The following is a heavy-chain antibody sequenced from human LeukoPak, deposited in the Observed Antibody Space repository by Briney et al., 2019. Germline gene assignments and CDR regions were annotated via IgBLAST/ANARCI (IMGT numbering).Heavy chain of an antibody. J-gene: IGHJ4*02. CDR1: GGSISSSSYY. CDR2: IYYSGIT. V-gene: IGHV4-39*01. D-gene: IGHD6-13*01. Sequence: PSETLSLTCTVSGGSISSSSYYWGWIRQPPGKGLEWIGNIYYSGITYYNPSLKSRVTISVDTSKNQFSLKLSSVTAADTAVYYCARHWGSSWFFPFDYWGQGTLVTVSS. CDR3: ARHWGSSWFFPFDY.